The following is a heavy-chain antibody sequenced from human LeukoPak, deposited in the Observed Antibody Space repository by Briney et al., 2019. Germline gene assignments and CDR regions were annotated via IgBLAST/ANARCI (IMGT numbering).Heavy chain of an antibody. Sequence: RGSLRLSCAASGFTFSSFSMNWVRQAPGKGLEWVANIKQDGSEKYYVDSVKGRFTISRDNAKNSLYLQMNSLRAEDTAVYYCARVLFYYDNYFDYWGQGTLVTVSS. D-gene: IGHD3-22*01. CDR2: IKQDGSEK. V-gene: IGHV3-7*01. CDR1: GFTFSSFS. J-gene: IGHJ4*02. CDR3: ARVLFYYDNYFDY.